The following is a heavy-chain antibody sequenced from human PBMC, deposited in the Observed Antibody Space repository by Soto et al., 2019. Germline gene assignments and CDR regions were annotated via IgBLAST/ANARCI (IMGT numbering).Heavy chain of an antibody. CDR1: GYTFTSYG. CDR3: AREGRGVLVPAAAPWFDP. Sequence: QVQLVQSGAEVKKPGASVKVSCKASGYTFTSYGISWVRQAPGQGLEWMGWISAYNGNTNYAQKLQGRVTMTPDTSTGTAYMELRSLRSDDTAVYYCAREGRGVLVPAAAPWFDPWGQGTLVTVSS. J-gene: IGHJ5*02. V-gene: IGHV1-18*01. D-gene: IGHD2-2*01. CDR2: ISAYNGNT.